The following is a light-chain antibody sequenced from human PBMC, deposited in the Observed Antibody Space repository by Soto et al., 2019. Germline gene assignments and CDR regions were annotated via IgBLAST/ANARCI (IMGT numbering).Light chain of an antibody. Sequence: EIVMTQSPATLSLSPGERAALSCRASQSINSELAWYQQKPGQPPRLLIYGASTRATGVPARFTGSESGSEFTITISGLQSEDFAVYYCQQGNNWPLTCGQGTRLEI. J-gene: IGKJ2*01. CDR1: QSINSE. CDR3: QQGNNWPLT. V-gene: IGKV3-15*01. CDR2: GAS.